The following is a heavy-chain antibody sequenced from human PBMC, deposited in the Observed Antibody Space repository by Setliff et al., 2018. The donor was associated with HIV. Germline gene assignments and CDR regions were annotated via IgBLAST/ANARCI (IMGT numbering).Heavy chain of an antibody. Sequence: SETLSLTCTVSGGSISSSSYYWGWIRQPPGKGLEWIGTIYYSGNTYYNPSLKSRVTISVDTSKHQISLKLSAVTAADTAVYYCASHLPPYSGNFDYWGHGTLVTVSS. J-gene: IGHJ4*01. CDR1: GGSISSSSYY. CDR3: ASHLPPYSGNFDY. CDR2: IYYSGNT. D-gene: IGHD1-26*01. V-gene: IGHV4-39*01.